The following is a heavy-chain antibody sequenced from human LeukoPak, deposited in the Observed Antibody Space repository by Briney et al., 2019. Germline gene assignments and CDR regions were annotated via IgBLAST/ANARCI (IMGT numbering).Heavy chain of an antibody. CDR1: GYTFTGYY. CDR2: VNPNNGDT. Sequence: ASVKVSCKASGYTFTGYYMHWVRPAPGQGLEWVGLVNPNNGDTKYVQKFQGRVTMTRDTSVSTAYMELSRLRSDDTAVYYCARDSRVTNGDYWGQGTLVTVSS. CDR3: ARDSRVTNGDY. D-gene: IGHD3-10*01. J-gene: IGHJ4*02. V-gene: IGHV1-2*02.